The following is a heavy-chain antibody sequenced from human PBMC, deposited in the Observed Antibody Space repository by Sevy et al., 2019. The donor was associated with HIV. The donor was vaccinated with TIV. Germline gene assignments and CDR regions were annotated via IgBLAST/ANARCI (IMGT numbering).Heavy chain of an antibody. J-gene: IGHJ5*02. CDR3: PRSGGAYDAGFDP. D-gene: IGHD3-22*01. CDR2: ISTSGKST. CDR1: GFTFSSYE. V-gene: IGHV3-48*03. Sequence: GGSLRLSCVASGFTFSSYEMNWVRQAPGKGLEWVSKISTSGKSTFYADSVEGRVTISRDNAKNSVFLKTKNLRAEDTAVYYRPRSGGAYDAGFDPWGQGTLVTVSS.